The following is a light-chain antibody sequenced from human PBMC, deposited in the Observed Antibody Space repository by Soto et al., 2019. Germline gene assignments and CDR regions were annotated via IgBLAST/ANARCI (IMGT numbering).Light chain of an antibody. CDR2: EVS. V-gene: IGLV2-18*02. CDR3: NSYTGSSTHV. CDR1: SSDVGSYNR. Sequence: QSALTQPPSVSGSPGQSVAISCTGTSSDVGSYNRVSWYQQPPVAAPKLMIYEVSNRPSGVPDRVSGSKSGNTASLTISGLQAEDEADYYCNSYTGSSTHVFGTGTKVTVL. J-gene: IGLJ1*01.